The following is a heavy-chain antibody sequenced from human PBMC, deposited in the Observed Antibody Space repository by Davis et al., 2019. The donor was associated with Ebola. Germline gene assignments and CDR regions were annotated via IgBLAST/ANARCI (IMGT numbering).Heavy chain of an antibody. Sequence: ASVKVSCKASGYTFRNSAINWVRQATGQGLEWMGWMNPKSGNTGYAQKFQARVSMTRNTSISTAYMELNSLRSEDTAVYYCARGSRTLDIWGQGTVVTVSS. CDR2: MNPKSGNT. CDR3: ARGSRTLDI. V-gene: IGHV1-8*02. CDR1: GYTFRNSA. J-gene: IGHJ3*02. D-gene: IGHD3/OR15-3a*01.